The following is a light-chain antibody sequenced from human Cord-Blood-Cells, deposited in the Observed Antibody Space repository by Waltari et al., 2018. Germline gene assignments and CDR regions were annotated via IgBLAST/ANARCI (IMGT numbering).Light chain of an antibody. V-gene: IGLV6-57*03. CDR1: SGSIASNY. CDR2: EDN. J-gene: IGLJ3*02. Sequence: NFMLTLPHSVSESPGKTVTISCTRSSGSIASNYVQRYQQRPGSAPTTVLYEDNQRPSGVPDRFSGSIDSSDNSASLPMSGLKTEDEADYYGQSYDSSNQVFGGGTKLTVL. CDR3: QSYDSSNQV.